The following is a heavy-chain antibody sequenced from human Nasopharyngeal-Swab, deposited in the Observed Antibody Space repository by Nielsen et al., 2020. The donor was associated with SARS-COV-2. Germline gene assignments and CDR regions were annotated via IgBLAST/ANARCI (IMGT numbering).Heavy chain of an antibody. V-gene: IGHV4-34*01. CDR1: GGSFSGYY. D-gene: IGHD3-3*01. CDR3: ARSVGLRFLEWLSQHFDY. Sequence: SETLSLTCAVYGGSFSGYYWSWIRQPPGKGLEWIGEINHSGSTNYNPFLKSRVTISVDTSKNQFSLKLSSVTAADTAVYYCARSVGLRFLEWLSQHFDYWGQGTLVTVSS. CDR2: INHSGST. J-gene: IGHJ4*02.